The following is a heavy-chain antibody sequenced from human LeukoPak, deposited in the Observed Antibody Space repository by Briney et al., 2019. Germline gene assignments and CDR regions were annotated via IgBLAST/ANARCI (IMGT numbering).Heavy chain of an antibody. J-gene: IGHJ5*02. CDR3: ARKYYDYVWGSYPFDP. D-gene: IGHD3-16*01. V-gene: IGHV4-39*07. CDR2: IYQSGST. Sequence: SETLSLTCTVSGGSISSSSYYWGWIRQPPGKGLEWIGEIYQSGSTNYNPSLKSRVTISVDKSKNQFSLKLSSVTAADTAVYYCARKYYDYVWGSYPFDPWGQGTLVTVSS. CDR1: GGSISSSSYY.